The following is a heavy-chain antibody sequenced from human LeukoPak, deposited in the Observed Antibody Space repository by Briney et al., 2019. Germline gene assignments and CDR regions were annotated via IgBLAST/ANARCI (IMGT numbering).Heavy chain of an antibody. CDR2: IFDNGTI. J-gene: IGHJ4*02. D-gene: IGHD3-10*01. CDR1: GASISRSTHF. CDR3: FYSASYDHFEF. Sequence: SETLSLAYTVSGASISRSTHFWVWMRPPPGKALEWIGTIFDNGTIYYSQSLKGRFTISVDTSMNQFFMNLKSLTAADTSVYYCFYSASYDHFEFWGQGTLVTVSS. V-gene: IGHV4-39*01.